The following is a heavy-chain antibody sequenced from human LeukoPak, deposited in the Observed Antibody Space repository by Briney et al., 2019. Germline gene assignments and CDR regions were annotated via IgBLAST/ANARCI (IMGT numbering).Heavy chain of an antibody. CDR1: GVSISSGSYY. CDR2: IYSSGST. D-gene: IGHD3-10*01. J-gene: IGHJ5*02. Sequence: SETLCLTCTVSGVSISSGSYYWGWIRPPAGQGLEWIGRIYSSGSTNSNPSLKSRVTISVDTSKNQFSLKVSSVTAADTAVYYCARDLVVRGVIGWFDPWGQGTLVTVSS. CDR3: ARDLVVRGVIGWFDP. V-gene: IGHV4-61*02.